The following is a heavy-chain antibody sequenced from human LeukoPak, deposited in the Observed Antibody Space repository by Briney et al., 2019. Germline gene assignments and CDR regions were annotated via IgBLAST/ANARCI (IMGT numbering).Heavy chain of an antibody. J-gene: IGHJ4*02. Sequence: SETLSLSCTVSGGSISSGSYYWSWIRQPAGKGLEWIGRIYTSGSTNYNPSLKSRVTISVDTSKNQFSLKLSSVTAADTAVYYCARGRYCSSTSCYGPNFDYWGQGTLVTVSS. CDR3: ARGRYCSSTSCYGPNFDY. CDR2: IYTSGST. V-gene: IGHV4-61*02. D-gene: IGHD2-2*01. CDR1: GGSISSGSYY.